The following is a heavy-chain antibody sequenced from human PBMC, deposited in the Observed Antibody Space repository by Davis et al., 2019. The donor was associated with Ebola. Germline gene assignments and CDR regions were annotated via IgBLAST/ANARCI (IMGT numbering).Heavy chain of an antibody. Sequence: GESLKISCAASGFTFSIFAMNWVRQAPGKGLEWVSAISGSGGRTNYADSVKGRFTISRDNSKNTLHLQMNSLRVEDTAIYYCAKDTSNVWFDVWGQGTMVTVSS. CDR2: ISGSGGRT. CDR3: AKDTSNVWFDV. D-gene: IGHD6-19*01. J-gene: IGHJ3*01. CDR1: GFTFSIFA. V-gene: IGHV3-23*01.